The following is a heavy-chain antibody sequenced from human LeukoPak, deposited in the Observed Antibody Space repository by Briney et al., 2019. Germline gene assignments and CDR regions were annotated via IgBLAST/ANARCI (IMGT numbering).Heavy chain of an antibody. CDR3: ARGRRITIFGVVLSGYNWFDP. J-gene: IGHJ5*02. CDR1: GGTFSSYA. Sequence: ASVKVSCKASGGTFSSYAISWVRQATGQGLEWMGWMNPNSGNTGYAQKFQGRVTITRNTSISTAYMELSSLRSEDTAVYYCARGRRITIFGVVLSGYNWFDPWGQGTLVTVSS. V-gene: IGHV1-8*03. CDR2: MNPNSGNT. D-gene: IGHD3-3*01.